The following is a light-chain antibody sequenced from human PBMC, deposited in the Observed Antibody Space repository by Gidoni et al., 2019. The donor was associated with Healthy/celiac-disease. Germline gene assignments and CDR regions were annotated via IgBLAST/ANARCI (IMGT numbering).Light chain of an antibody. CDR3: QQYYSYPRT. J-gene: IGKJ1*01. Sequence: AIRMTQSPSSFSASTGDRVTITCRASQGISSSLAWYQQKPGKAPKLLIYAASPLQSGVPSRFSGSGSGTDFTLTISCLQSEDFATYYCQQYYSYPRTFGQGTKVEIK. CDR1: QGISSS. V-gene: IGKV1-8*01. CDR2: AAS.